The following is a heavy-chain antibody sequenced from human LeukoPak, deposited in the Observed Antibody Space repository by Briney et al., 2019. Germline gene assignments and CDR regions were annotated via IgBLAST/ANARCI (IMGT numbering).Heavy chain of an antibody. CDR2: IYPGDSET. CDR3: ARRYYYDSSGYYLAHDAFDI. V-gene: IGHV5-51*01. Sequence: GESLKISCQTSGFSFTTYWIGWVRQMPGKGLDWMGIIYPGDSETRYSPSFQGQVTISADKSISTAYLQWSSLKASDTAMYYCARRYYYDSSGYYLAHDAFDIWGQGTMVTVSS. D-gene: IGHD3-22*01. J-gene: IGHJ3*02. CDR1: GFSFTTYW.